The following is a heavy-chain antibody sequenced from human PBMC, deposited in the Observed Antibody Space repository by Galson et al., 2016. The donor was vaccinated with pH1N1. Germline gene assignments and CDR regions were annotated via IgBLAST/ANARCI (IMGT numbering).Heavy chain of an antibody. D-gene: IGHD6-19*01. CDR3: AREDIDVGEGWDNGLDV. CDR1: GGSISRDSSY. V-gene: IGHV4-31*03. Sequence: TLSLTCPVSGGSISRDSSYWSWIRQPPGKGLEWIGYIYYTGNPYYNPSLKSRVSMSFDTSKSQFSLRLTSVTAADTAVDYCAREDIDVGEGWDNGLDVWGQGTTVTVSS. J-gene: IGHJ6*02. CDR2: IYYTGNP.